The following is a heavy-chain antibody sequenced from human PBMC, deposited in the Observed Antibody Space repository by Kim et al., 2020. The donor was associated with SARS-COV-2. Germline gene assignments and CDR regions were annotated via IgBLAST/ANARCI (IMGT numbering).Heavy chain of an antibody. D-gene: IGHD2-2*01. Sequence: SETLSLTCTVSGGSVSSGSYYWSWIRQPPGKGLEWIGYIYYSGSTNYNPSLKSRVTISVDTSKNQFSLKLSSVTAADTAVYYCARSNIVVVPAAGRGAWFDPWGQGTLVTVSS. V-gene: IGHV4-61*01. CDR3: ARSNIVVVPAAGRGAWFDP. CDR1: GGSVSSGSYY. CDR2: IYYSGST. J-gene: IGHJ5*02.